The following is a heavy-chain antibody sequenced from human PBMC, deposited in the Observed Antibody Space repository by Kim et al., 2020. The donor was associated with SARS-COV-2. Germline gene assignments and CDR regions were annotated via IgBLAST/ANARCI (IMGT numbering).Heavy chain of an antibody. CDR2: ISYDGSNK. CDR3: ARGMATRSPAGSYYYDYMDV. J-gene: IGHJ6*03. CDR1: GFPFSGYA. Sequence: GGSLRLSCAASGFPFSGYAMHWVRQAPGKGLECVALISYDGSNKNSADSVRGRFTISRDNSQNTLYLQMSSLRTEDTGVYFCARGMATRSPAGSYYYDYMDVWGKGTTVTVSS. D-gene: IGHD5-12*01. V-gene: IGHV3-30-3*01.